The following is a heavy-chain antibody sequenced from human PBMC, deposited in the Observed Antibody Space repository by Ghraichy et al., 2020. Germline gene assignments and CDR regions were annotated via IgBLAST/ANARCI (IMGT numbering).Heavy chain of an antibody. CDR2: INPNSGGT. CDR1: GYTFTGYY. J-gene: IGHJ3*02. Sequence: ASVKVSCKASGYTFTGYYMHWVRQAPGQGLEWMGWINPNSGGTNYAQKFQGRVTMTRDTSISTAYMELSRLRSDDTAVYYCASLYSYGPDSIDAFDIWGQGTMVTVSS. D-gene: IGHD5-18*01. V-gene: IGHV1-2*02. CDR3: ASLYSYGPDSIDAFDI.